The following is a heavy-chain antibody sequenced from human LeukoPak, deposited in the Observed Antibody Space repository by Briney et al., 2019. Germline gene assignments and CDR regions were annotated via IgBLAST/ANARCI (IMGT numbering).Heavy chain of an antibody. CDR3: ARGSGYSSGWYPEYFQH. J-gene: IGHJ1*01. CDR2: MNPNSGNT. CDR1: GYTFTSYY. D-gene: IGHD6-19*01. Sequence: GASVKVSCKASGYTFTSYYMHWVRQAPGQGLEWMGWMNPNSGNTGYAQKFQGRVTMTRNTSISTAYMELSSLRSEDTAVYYCARGSGYSSGWYPEYFQHWGQGTLVTVSS. V-gene: IGHV1-8*02.